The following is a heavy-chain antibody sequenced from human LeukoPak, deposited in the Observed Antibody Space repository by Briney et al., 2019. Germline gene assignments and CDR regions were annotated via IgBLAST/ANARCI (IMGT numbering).Heavy chain of an antibody. CDR2: ISSDGSKE. CDR3: AKDGYCSGRSCYANFFDR. V-gene: IGHV3-30*18. D-gene: IGHD2-15*01. Sequence: GRFLRLSCAASGFSFVHYGMHWVRQAPGKGLEWVAVISSDGSKEYYADSVKGGFTISRDNAKNTLYLHVNSPRAEDTAVFFCAKDGYCSGRSCYANFFDRWGQGTLVTVSS. J-gene: IGHJ4*02. CDR1: GFSFVHYG.